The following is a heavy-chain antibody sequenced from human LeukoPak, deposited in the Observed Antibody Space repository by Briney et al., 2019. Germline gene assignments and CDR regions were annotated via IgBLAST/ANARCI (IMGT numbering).Heavy chain of an antibody. CDR2: IYYSGST. D-gene: IGHD1-26*01. CDR3: ARLVGATLAFDI. CDR1: GGSISRYY. Sequence: SETLSLTCTVSGGSISRYYWSWIRQPPGKGLERIGYIYYSGSTNYNPSLKSRVTISVDTSKNQFSLKLSSVTAADTAVYYCARLVGATLAFDIWGQGTMVTVSS. J-gene: IGHJ3*02. V-gene: IGHV4-59*08.